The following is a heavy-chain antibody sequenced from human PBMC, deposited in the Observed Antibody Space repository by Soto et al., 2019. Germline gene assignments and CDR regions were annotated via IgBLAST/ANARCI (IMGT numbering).Heavy chain of an antibody. CDR1: GFTFSSYW. Sequence: EVQLVESGGGLVPPGGSLRLYCAGAGFTFSSYWMSWVRQAPGKGLEWVANIKHDGSEKYYVDSVNGRFTISRDNAKNSLYLQMHSLRVEDTAVYYCAREKRANGYFDYWGQGTLVAVSP. J-gene: IGHJ4*02. D-gene: IGHD6-25*01. CDR3: AREKRANGYFDY. V-gene: IGHV3-7*01. CDR2: IKHDGSEK.